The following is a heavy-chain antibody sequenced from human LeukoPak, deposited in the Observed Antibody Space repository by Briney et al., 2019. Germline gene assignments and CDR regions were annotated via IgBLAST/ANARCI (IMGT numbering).Heavy chain of an antibody. D-gene: IGHD5-18*01. CDR1: GVSISSYS. CDR2: IYYSGST. CDR3: ARGGYNYGGHNWFDP. V-gene: IGHV4-59*01. J-gene: IGHJ5*02. Sequence: PSETLSLTCTVSGVSISSYSWSWIRQPPGKGLEWIGYIYYSGSTNYNPSLKSRVTISVDTSKNQFSLKLSSVTAADTAVYYCARGGYNYGGHNWFDPWGQGTLVTVSS.